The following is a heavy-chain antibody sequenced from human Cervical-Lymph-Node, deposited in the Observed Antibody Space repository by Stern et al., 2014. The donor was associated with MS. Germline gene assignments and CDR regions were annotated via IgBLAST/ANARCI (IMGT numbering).Heavy chain of an antibody. J-gene: IGHJ4*02. V-gene: IGHV1-2*02. CDR1: GYTLTAYY. CDR2: INPNSGGT. Sequence: QVQLGQSGAEVKKPGASVKVSCKASGYTLTAYYMHWVRQAPGQGLEWMGWINPNSGGTKSAQKFQGRVTLTRDTSISTTHMELSRLRSEDTAVYFCARRINGNSDYFDFWGQGALVTVSS. D-gene: IGHD1-20*01. CDR3: ARRINGNSDYFDF.